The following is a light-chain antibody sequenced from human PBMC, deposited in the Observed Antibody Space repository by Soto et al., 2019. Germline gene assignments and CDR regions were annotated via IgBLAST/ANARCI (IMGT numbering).Light chain of an antibody. CDR3: QQYYSTPRT. Sequence: DIVMTQSPDSLAVSLGERATINCKSSQTVIYSSNNKNYLAWYQQKPGQPPKLLIYWASTRESGVPDRFSGSGSGTDFTLTISILQAEDVAVYYCQQYYSTPRTFGQGTKLEIK. V-gene: IGKV4-1*01. J-gene: IGKJ2*02. CDR2: WAS. CDR1: QTVIYSSNNKNY.